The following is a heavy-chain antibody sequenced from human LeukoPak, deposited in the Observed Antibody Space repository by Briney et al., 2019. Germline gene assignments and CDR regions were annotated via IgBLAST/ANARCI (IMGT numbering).Heavy chain of an antibody. J-gene: IGHJ4*02. V-gene: IGHV3-30*18. CDR1: GFTFSSYG. CDR3: AKDGPEGRALWFGELFLLYYFDY. D-gene: IGHD3-10*01. Sequence: QPGRSLRLSCAASGFTFSSYGMHWVRQAPGKGLEWVAVISYDGSNKYYADSVKGRFTISRDNSKNTLYLQMNSLRAEDTAVYYCAKDGPEGRALWFGELFLLYYFDYWGQGTLVTVSS. CDR2: ISYDGSNK.